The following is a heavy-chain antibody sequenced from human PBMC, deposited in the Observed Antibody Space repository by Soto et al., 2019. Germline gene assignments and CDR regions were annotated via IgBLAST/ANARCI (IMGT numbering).Heavy chain of an antibody. V-gene: IGHV1-69*06. CDR3: ARGLYDSSGYDFDY. CDR2: IIPMFGTA. Sequence: QVQLVQSGAEVKKPGSSVKVSCKASGGTFSSYVISWVRQAPGRGLEWMGGIIPMFGTANYAQKFQGRVTITADKSTSTVYMELSSLRSEDTAVYYCARGLYDSSGYDFDYWGQGTLVTVSS. CDR1: GGTFSSYV. J-gene: IGHJ4*02. D-gene: IGHD3-22*01.